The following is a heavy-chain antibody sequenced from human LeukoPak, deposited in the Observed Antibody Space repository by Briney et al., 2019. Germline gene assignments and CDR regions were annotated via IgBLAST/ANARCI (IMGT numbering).Heavy chain of an antibody. CDR2: IYYSGST. J-gene: IGHJ4*02. D-gene: IGHD2-2*02. CDR3: ARDLYIRYPLDD. CDR1: GGSISSGSYY. Sequence: PSQTLSLTCAVSGGSISSGSYYWSWIRQPAGKGLEWIGSIYYSGSTYYNPSLKSRVTISVDTSKNQFSLKLSSVTAADTAVYYCARDLYIRYPLDDWGQGSLVTVSS. V-gene: IGHV4-61*02.